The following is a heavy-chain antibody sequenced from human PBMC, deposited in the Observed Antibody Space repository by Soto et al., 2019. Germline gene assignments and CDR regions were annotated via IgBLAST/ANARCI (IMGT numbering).Heavy chain of an antibody. J-gene: IGHJ4*02. CDR2: INTYNGNT. D-gene: IGHD3-9*01. V-gene: IGHV1-18*01. Sequence: QIQLVQAGAEVKKPGASVKLSCRASGYTFTNSGISWVRQAPGQGLEWMGWINTYNGNTHYVQKLQGRVTMTTDTSTNTAYMELRSLRSDDTAMYFCARDPMTGYLQFDYWGQGTLVTVSS. CDR3: ARDPMTGYLQFDY. CDR1: GYTFTNSG.